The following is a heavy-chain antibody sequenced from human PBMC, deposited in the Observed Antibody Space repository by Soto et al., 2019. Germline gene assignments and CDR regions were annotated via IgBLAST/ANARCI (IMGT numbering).Heavy chain of an antibody. CDR1: GFTFTNYA. J-gene: IGHJ4*02. CDR2: ITGGGGGRT. Sequence: GGSLRLSCAASGFTFTNYAMNWVRQAPGKRLERVSTITGGGGGRTNYADSVKGRFTISRDNSYNTLYLQMNSLRAEDTAVYYCAKQPASIRTFDYWGQGALVTVSS. V-gene: IGHV3-23*01. D-gene: IGHD2-2*01. CDR3: AKQPASIRTFDY.